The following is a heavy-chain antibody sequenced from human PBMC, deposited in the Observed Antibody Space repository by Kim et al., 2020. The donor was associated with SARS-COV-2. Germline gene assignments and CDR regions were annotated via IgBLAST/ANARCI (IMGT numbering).Heavy chain of an antibody. J-gene: IGHJ4*02. CDR1: GCSISSSNW. CDR3: ARSHYTIFGVVITSYFDF. CDR2: IYHSGST. D-gene: IGHD3-3*01. V-gene: IGHV4-4*02. Sequence: SETLSLTCAVSGCSISSSNWWSWVRQPPGKGLEWIGEIYHSGSTNYNPSLKSRVTISVDKSKNQFSLKLSSVTAADTAVYYCARSHYTIFGVVITSYFDFWGQGTLVTVSS.